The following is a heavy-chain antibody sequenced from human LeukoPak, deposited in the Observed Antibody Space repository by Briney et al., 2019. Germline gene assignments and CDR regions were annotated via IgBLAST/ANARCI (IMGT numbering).Heavy chain of an antibody. CDR3: ARDSRYCSSANCYFDY. Sequence: GGSLRLSCAASGFSLSTFAMSWVRQAPGTGLEWVSATSGSDASTYYADSVKGRFTISRDNSKNTVYLQMNSLRDEDTAVYYCARDSRYCSSANCYFDYWGQGTLVTVSS. J-gene: IGHJ4*02. CDR1: GFSLSTFA. D-gene: IGHD2-2*01. CDR2: TSGSDAST. V-gene: IGHV3-23*01.